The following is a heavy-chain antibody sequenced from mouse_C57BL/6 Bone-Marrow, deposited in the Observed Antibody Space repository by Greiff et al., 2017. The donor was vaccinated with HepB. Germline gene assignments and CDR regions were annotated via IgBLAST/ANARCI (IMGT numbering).Heavy chain of an antibody. CDR1: GYAFSSSW. Sequence: VKVVESGPELVKPGASVKISCKASGYAFSSSWMNWVKQRPGKGLEGIGRIYPGDGDTNYNGKFKGKATLTADKSSSTAYMQLSSLTSEDSAVYFCAPHGSSFYAMDYWGQGTSVTVSS. V-gene: IGHV1-82*01. D-gene: IGHD1-1*01. J-gene: IGHJ4*01. CDR2: IYPGDGDT. CDR3: APHGSSFYAMDY.